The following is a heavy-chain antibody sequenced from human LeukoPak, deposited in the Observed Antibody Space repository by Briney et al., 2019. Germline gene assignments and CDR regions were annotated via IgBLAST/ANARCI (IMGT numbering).Heavy chain of an antibody. CDR2: INSDGSST. V-gene: IGHV3-74*01. CDR3: VRDGYSGFDY. J-gene: IGHJ4*02. D-gene: IGHD2-15*01. CDR1: LFTFSSYL. Sequence: GWALRLSRAASLFTFSSYLMHGVRQAAGKEVVVVSRINSDGSSTSTADSVNGSFTIYRDNAMNTLYLKMNSLGAEDTDVYYCVRDGYSGFDYWGQGTLVTVSS.